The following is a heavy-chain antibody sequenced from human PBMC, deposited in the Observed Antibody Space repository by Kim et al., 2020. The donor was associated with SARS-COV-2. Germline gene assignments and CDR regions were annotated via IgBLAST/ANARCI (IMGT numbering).Heavy chain of an antibody. CDR3: ARDPHYGDYESYYYYGMDA. V-gene: IGHV4-39*07. CDR1: GGSISSSSYY. D-gene: IGHD4-17*01. Sequence: SETLSLTCTVSGGSISSSSYYWGWIRQPPGKGLEWIGSIYYSGSTYYNPSLKSRVTISVDTSKNQFSLKLSSVTAADTAVYYCARDPHYGDYESYYYYGMDAWGQGTTVTVSS. CDR2: IYYSGST. J-gene: IGHJ6*02.